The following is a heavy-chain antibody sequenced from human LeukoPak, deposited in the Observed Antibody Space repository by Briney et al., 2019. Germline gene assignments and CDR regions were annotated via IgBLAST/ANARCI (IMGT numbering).Heavy chain of an antibody. CDR1: GGSISSYY. CDR3: ARSGRDAFDI. D-gene: IGHD1-26*01. Sequence: PSETLSLTCTVSGGSISSYYWSWIRQPPGKGLEWIGYIYYSGSTNYNPSLKSRVTISVDTSKNQFSPKLSSVTAADTAVYYCARSGRDAFDIWGQGTMVTVSS. V-gene: IGHV4-59*01. CDR2: IYYSGST. J-gene: IGHJ3*02.